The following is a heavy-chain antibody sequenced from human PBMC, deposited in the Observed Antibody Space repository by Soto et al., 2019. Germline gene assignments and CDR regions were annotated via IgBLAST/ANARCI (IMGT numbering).Heavy chain of an antibody. D-gene: IGHD6-13*01. J-gene: IGHJ1*01. CDR1: GASISGYF. CDR3: ARTDSAGRWAAWY. Sequence: LSLTCTVSGASISGYFWSWIRQSPGKGLEWIGHIHNSVSTEYNPPLRGRVTISVDTSKNHFSLNLRSVTAADTAIYYCARTDSAGRWAAWYWGQGTLVTVSS. CDR2: IHNSVST. V-gene: IGHV4-59*01.